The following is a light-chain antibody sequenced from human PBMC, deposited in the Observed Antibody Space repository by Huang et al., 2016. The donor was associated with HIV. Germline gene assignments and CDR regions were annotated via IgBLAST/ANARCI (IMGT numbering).Light chain of an antibody. CDR1: QSISSY. CDR3: QQSFSSQWT. CDR2: GAS. V-gene: IGKV1-39*01. Sequence: DILMTQSPSSLSAVVGDRVTITCRASQSISSYLNWYQHKPGKAPELLIYGASSLETGVPSRFSGSGSGTAFTLTISSLQPGDFATYYCQQSFSSQWTFGQGTKVEVK. J-gene: IGKJ1*01.